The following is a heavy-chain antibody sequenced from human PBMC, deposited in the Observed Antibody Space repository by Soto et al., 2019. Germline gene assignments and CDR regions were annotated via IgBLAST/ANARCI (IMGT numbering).Heavy chain of an antibody. Sequence: GESLTISYEGCGCSFTSYWIGWVRHMPGKGLQWMGIIYPGGSDTRYSPSFQGQVTISADKSISPAYLQWSSLKASDTAFYYCERGGPYSSGWYDYWVQGTLVTVSS. D-gene: IGHD6-19*01. CDR1: GCSFTSYW. V-gene: IGHV5-51*01. CDR3: ERGGPYSSGWYDY. CDR2: IYPGGSDT. J-gene: IGHJ4*02.